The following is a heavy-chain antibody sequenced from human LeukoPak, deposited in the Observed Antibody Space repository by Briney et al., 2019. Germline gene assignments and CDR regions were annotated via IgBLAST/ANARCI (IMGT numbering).Heavy chain of an antibody. V-gene: IGHV3-15*01. CDR3: TTERVIVVVPAASSQLNFDY. J-gene: IGHJ4*02. CDR2: IKSKTDGGTT. Sequence: GGSVRLSCAASGFTFSNAWMSWVRQSPGKGLEWVGRIKSKTDGGTTDYAAPVRGRFTISRDDSKNTLYLQMNSLKTEDTAVYYCTTERVIVVVPAASSQLNFDYWGQGTLVTVSS. D-gene: IGHD2-2*01. CDR1: GFTFSNAW.